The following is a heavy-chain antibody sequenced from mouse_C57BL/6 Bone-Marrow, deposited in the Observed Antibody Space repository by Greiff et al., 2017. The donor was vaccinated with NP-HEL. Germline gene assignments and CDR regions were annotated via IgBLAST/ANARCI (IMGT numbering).Heavy chain of an antibody. CDR2: INPSNGGT. CDR1: GYTFTSYW. CDR3: AKEGGGNPKYFDV. J-gene: IGHJ1*03. Sequence: QVQLQQPGTELVKPGASVKLSCKASGYTFTSYWMHWVKQRPGQGLEWIGNINPSNGGTNYNEKFKSKATLTVDKSSSTAYMQLSSLTSEDSAVSYCAKEGGGNPKYFDVWGTGTTVTVSS. V-gene: IGHV1-53*01. D-gene: IGHD2-1*01.